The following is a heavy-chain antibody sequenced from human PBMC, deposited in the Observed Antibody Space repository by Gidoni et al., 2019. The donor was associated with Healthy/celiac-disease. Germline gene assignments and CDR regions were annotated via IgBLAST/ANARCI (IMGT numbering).Heavy chain of an antibody. D-gene: IGHD3-3*01. V-gene: IGHV3-23*01. CDR3: AKDTSITIFGVVIQNWYFDL. CDR1: GFTFSSDA. Sequence: EVQLLESGGGLVQPGGSLRLSCAASGFTFSSDAMSWVRQAPGTGLEWVSSISGSGGSTYYADSVKGRFTISREHSKNTLYLQMNSLRAEDTAVYYCAKDTSITIFGVVIQNWYFDLWGRGTLVTVSS. CDR2: ISGSGGST. J-gene: IGHJ2*01.